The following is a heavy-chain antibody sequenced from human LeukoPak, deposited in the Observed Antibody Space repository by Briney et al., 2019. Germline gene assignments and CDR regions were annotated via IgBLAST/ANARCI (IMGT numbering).Heavy chain of an antibody. J-gene: IGHJ6*02. CDR3: AREPRGITMIVVAPGDYYYYGMDV. Sequence: ASVKVSCKASGYTFTSYDINWVRQATGQGLEWMGWMNPNSGNTGYAQRFQGRVTMTRNTSISTAYMELSSLRSEDTAVYYCAREPRGITMIVVAPGDYYYYGMDVWGQGTTVTVSS. CDR2: MNPNSGNT. CDR1: GYTFTSYD. D-gene: IGHD3-22*01. V-gene: IGHV1-8*01.